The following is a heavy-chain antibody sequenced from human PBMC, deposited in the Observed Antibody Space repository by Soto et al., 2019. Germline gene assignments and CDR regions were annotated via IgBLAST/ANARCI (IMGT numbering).Heavy chain of an antibody. V-gene: IGHV4-59*01. CDR3: ARDFSTQYYDSSGRAFDI. J-gene: IGHJ3*02. CDR2: IYYSGST. Sequence: SETLSLTCTVSGGSISSYYWSWIRQPPGKGLEWIGYIYYSGSTTYNPSLKSRVTISVDTSKNQFSLKLSSVTAADTAVYYCARDFSTQYYDSSGRAFDIWGQGTMVT. D-gene: IGHD3-22*01. CDR1: GGSISSYY.